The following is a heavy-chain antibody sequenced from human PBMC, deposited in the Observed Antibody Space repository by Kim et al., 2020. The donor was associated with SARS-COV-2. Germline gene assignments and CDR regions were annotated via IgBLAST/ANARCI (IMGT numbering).Heavy chain of an antibody. J-gene: IGHJ5*02. CDR1: GGSISSGGYY. V-gene: IGHV4-31*03. Sequence: SETLSLTCTVSGGSISSGGYYWSWIRQHPGKGLEWIGYIYYSGSTYYNPSLKSRVTISVDTSKNQFSLKLSSVTAADTAVYYCARCNSGAGSDNWFDTWGQGTLVTVSS. CDR2: IYYSGST. D-gene: IGHD2-15*01. CDR3: ARCNSGAGSDNWFDT.